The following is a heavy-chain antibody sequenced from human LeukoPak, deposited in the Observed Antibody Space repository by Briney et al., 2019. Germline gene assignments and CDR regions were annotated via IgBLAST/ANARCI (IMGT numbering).Heavy chain of an antibody. D-gene: IGHD1-14*01. CDR3: ARGFRSFDS. CDR2: TRNKANGYTT. CDR1: GFTLSDHY. Sequence: GGSLRLSCAVSGFTLSDHYMDWVRQAPGKGLEWVGRTRNKANGYTTICAASVKGRFTVSRDESKNSLYLQTNSLRTEDTAVYYCARGFRSFDSWGQGTLVTVSS. V-gene: IGHV3-72*01. J-gene: IGHJ4*02.